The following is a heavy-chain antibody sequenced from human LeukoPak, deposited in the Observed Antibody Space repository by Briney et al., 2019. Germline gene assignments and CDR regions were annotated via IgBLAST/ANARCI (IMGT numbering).Heavy chain of an antibody. D-gene: IGHD3-3*01. CDR3: ARRTIFGVETLLDY. CDR1: GYTFTSYG. Sequence: SVKVSCKASGYTFTSYGISWVRQAPGQGLEWMGGIIPIFGTANYAQKFQGRVTITADESTSTAYMELSSLRSEDTAVYYCARRTIFGVETLLDYWGQGTLVTVSS. CDR2: IIPIFGTA. J-gene: IGHJ4*02. V-gene: IGHV1-69*13.